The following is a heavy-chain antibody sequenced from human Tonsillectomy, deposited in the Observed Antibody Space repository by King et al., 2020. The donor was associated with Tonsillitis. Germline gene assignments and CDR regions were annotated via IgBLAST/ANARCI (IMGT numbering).Heavy chain of an antibody. CDR3: ARHPNNWNDVWYFDY. Sequence: VQLVESGAEVKKPGESLRISCKGSGYRFTNYWISWVRQMPGKGLEWMGRIDPSDSYSNYSPSFQGHVTISADKPISTVYLLWTSLKASDTAMYYCARHPNNWNDVWYFDYWGQGSLVTVSS. V-gene: IGHV5-10-1*03. J-gene: IGHJ4*02. CDR2: IDPSDSYS. D-gene: IGHD1-20*01. CDR1: GYRFTNYW.